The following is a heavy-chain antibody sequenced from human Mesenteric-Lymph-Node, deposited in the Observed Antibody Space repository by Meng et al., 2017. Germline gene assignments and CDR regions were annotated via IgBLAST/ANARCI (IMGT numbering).Heavy chain of an antibody. CDR2: IRPSGGRT. Sequence: ASVKVSCKASGYSFTNYYIHWVRQAPGQGLEYMGIIRPSGGRTSYAQRFQGRLTMTRDTSTSTAYMELSSLRSEDTAVYYCARDPAYYYDSSGYYVYWGQGTLVTVSS. V-gene: IGHV1-46*01. D-gene: IGHD3-22*01. CDR3: ARDPAYYYDSSGYYVY. CDR1: GYSFTNYY. J-gene: IGHJ4*02.